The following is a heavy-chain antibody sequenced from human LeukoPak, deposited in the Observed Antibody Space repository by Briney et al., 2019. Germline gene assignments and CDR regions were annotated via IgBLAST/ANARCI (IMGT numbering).Heavy chain of an antibody. J-gene: IGHJ4*02. Sequence: PGRSLRLSCAASGFTFSSYAMHWVRQAPGKGLEWVAVISYDGSNKYYADSVKGQFTISRDNSKNTLYLQMNSLSAEDTAVYYCARDSSGFDFWGQGTLVTVSS. V-gene: IGHV3-30-3*01. CDR2: ISYDGSNK. CDR3: ARDSSGFDF. D-gene: IGHD2-15*01. CDR1: GFTFSSYA.